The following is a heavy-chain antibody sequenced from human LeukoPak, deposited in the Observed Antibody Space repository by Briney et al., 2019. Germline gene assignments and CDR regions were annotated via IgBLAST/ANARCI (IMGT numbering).Heavy chain of an antibody. D-gene: IGHD3-22*01. CDR2: ISGSGRST. J-gene: IGHJ4*02. CDR3: AKDKKTMIVVVIYY. V-gene: IGHV3-23*01. CDR1: GFTFSSYA. Sequence: RAGGPLRLSCAASGFTFSSYAMSWVRQAPGKGLEWVSAISGSGRSTYYADSVKGRFTISRDNSKNTLYLQMNSLRAEDTAVYYCAKDKKTMIVVVIYYWGQGTLVTVSP.